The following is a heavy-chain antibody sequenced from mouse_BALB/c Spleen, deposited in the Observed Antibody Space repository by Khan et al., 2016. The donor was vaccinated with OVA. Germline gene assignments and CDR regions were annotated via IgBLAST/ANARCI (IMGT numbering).Heavy chain of an antibody. J-gene: IGHJ3*01. D-gene: IGHD2-4*01. V-gene: IGHV3-2*02. CDR1: GYSITSEYA. CDR2: ISYSGNT. Sequence: EVQLQESGPGLVKPSQSLSLTCTVTGYSITSEYAWNWIRQFPGNKLEWMGYISYSGNTRYNPSLKSRISITRDTSKNQFFLHLNSVTTEDTATYYWARKDYYDYDPFPYWGQGTLVTGSA. CDR3: ARKDYYDYDPFPY.